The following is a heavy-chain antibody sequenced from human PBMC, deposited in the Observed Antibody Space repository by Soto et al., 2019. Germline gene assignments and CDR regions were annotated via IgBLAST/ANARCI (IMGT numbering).Heavy chain of an antibody. Sequence: KGLEWVAVISYDGSNKYYADSVKGRFTISRDNSKNTLYLQMNSLRAEDTAVYYCAIFFFQAEDGIRDTVPVSAFLLNRSSDL. D-gene: IGHD2-15*01. CDR2: ISYDGSNK. CDR3: AIFFFQAEDGIRDTVPVSAFLLNRSSDL. V-gene: IGHV3-30-3*01. J-gene: IGHJ2*01.